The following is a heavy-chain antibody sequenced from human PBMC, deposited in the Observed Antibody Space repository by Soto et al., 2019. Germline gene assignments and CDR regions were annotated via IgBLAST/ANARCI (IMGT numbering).Heavy chain of an antibody. CDR3: ARARAMVRGVRLGYYYMDV. Sequence: ASVKVSCKASGYTFTSYDINWVRQATGQGLEWMGWMNPNSGNTGYAQKFQGRVTMTRNTSISTAYMELSSLRSEDTAVYYCARARAMVRGVRLGYYYMDVWGKGTTVTVSS. D-gene: IGHD3-10*01. J-gene: IGHJ6*03. CDR1: GYTFTSYD. CDR2: MNPNSGNT. V-gene: IGHV1-8*01.